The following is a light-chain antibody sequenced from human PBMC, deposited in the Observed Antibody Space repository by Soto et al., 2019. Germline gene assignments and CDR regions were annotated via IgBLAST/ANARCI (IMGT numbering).Light chain of an antibody. J-gene: IGLJ1*01. V-gene: IGLV1-47*01. CDR1: RPHIGSNY. CDR2: RNN. CDR3: AAWDDSQSGFYV. Sequence: SLVAPPPPTAGAPRQRGTLSFFGRRPHIGSNYVYWYQQLPGTAPKILIYRNNQRPSGVPDRFSGSKSGSSASLAISGLRSEDEADYHCAAWDDSQSGFYVFGTGTKVTVL.